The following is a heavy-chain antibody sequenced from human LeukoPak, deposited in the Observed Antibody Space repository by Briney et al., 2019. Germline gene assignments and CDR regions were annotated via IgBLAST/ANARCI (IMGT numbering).Heavy chain of an antibody. J-gene: IGHJ6*02. D-gene: IGHD2-15*01. CDR1: GYTFTSYY. CDR2: INPSGGST. Sequence: ASVKVSCKASGYTFTSYYMHWVRHAPGQGLKWMGIINPSGGSTSYAQTFQGRVTMTRDTSTSTVYMELSSLRPEDTAVYYCARDNFRIRGYYYYYYGMDVWGQGTTVTVSS. V-gene: IGHV1-46*01. CDR3: ARDNFRIRGYYYYYYGMDV.